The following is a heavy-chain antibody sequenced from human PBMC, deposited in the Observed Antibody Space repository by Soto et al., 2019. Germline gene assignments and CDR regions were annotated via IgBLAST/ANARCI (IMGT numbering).Heavy chain of an antibody. D-gene: IGHD3-22*01. CDR1: GGSIRSAGHS. J-gene: IGHJ3*02. V-gene: IGHV4-30-2*01. CDR2: IYHSGST. CDR3: AIVVNDAFDI. Sequence: QLQLQESGAGLVKPSETLSLTCTVSGGSIRSAGHSWSWIRQTPGKGLEWIAYIYHSGSTFYNPSLRSRVTLSLDTSKNQFSLKVNSVTAADTAVYYCAIVVNDAFDIWGQGAMVIVSS.